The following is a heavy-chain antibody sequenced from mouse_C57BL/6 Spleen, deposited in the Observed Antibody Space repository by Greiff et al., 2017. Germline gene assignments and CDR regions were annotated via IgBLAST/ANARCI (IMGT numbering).Heavy chain of an antibody. Sequence: QVQLQQPGTELVKPGASVKLSCKASGYTFTSYWMHWVKQRPGQGLEWIGNINPSNGGTNYNEKFKSKATLTVDKSSSTAYMRLSSLTSEDSAVYYCAREGGPRSDFDYWGQGTTLTVSS. CDR3: AREGGPRSDFDY. J-gene: IGHJ2*01. V-gene: IGHV1-53*01. CDR2: INPSNGGT. CDR1: GYTFTSYW.